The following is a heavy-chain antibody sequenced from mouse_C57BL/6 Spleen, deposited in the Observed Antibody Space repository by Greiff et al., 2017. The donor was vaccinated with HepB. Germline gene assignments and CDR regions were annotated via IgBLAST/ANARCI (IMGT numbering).Heavy chain of an antibody. CDR3: TGQPYYAMDY. D-gene: IGHD6-1*01. CDR2: IRLKSDNYAT. V-gene: IGHV6-3*01. CDR1: GFTFSNYW. Sequence: EVKVVESGGGLVQPGGSMKLSCVASGFTFSNYWMNWVRQSPEKGLEWVAQIRLKSDNYATHYAESVKGRFTISRDDSKSSVYLQMNNLRAEDTGIYYCTGQPYYAMDYWGQGTSVTVSS. J-gene: IGHJ4*01.